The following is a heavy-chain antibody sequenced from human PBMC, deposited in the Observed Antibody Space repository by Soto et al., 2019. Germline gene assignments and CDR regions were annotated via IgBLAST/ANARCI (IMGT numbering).Heavy chain of an antibody. J-gene: IGHJ6*03. Sequence: GGALRLSCSAAGCTFSSYSRNWVRQAPGKGLEWVSYISSSSTIYYADSVKGRFTISRDNAKTSLYLQMNSLRAEDTAVYYCAKDAYYDFWSGSAPYTMDVWGKGTTVTVSS. CDR3: AKDAYYDFWSGSAPYTMDV. V-gene: IGHV3-48*01. CDR1: GCTFSSYS. D-gene: IGHD3-3*01. CDR2: ISSSSTI.